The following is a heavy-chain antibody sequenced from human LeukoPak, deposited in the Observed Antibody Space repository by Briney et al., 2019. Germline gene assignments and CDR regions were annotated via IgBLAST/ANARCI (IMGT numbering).Heavy chain of an antibody. J-gene: IGHJ5*02. V-gene: IGHV4-4*07. Sequence: PSETLSLTCTVSGGSISSYYWSWIRQPAGKGLEWIGRIYTSGSTNYNPSLKSRVTMSADTSKNQFSLKLSSVTAADTAVYYCARDGGKGAVTSFDPWGQGTLVTVSS. CDR1: GGSISSYY. CDR2: IYTSGST. CDR3: ARDGGKGAVTSFDP. D-gene: IGHD6-19*01.